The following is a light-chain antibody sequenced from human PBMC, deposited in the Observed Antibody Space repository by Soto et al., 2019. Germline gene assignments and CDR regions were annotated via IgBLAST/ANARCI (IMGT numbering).Light chain of an antibody. Sequence: DIVLTQSPGTLSLSPGQRATLSCRASQSVSSSSVAWYRQKPGQAPRLLIYGASSRATGIPDRFSGSGSGTDFTLAISRLEPEDFAVYYCQQYGSSPTTFGQGTKVDIK. CDR1: QSVSSSS. V-gene: IGKV3-20*01. J-gene: IGKJ1*01. CDR3: QQYGSSPTT. CDR2: GAS.